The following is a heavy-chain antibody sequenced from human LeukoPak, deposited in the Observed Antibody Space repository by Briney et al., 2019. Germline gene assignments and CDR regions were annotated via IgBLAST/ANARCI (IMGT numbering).Heavy chain of an antibody. CDR1: GFTFSSYR. CDR2: ISSSSSYI. V-gene: IGHV3-21*01. D-gene: IGHD1-26*01. CDR3: ARGYSGSYYSFVDY. J-gene: IGHJ4*02. Sequence: GGSLRLSCAASGFTFSSYRMTWVRQAPGKGLEWVSSISSSSSYIYYADSVKGRFTISRDNAKNSLYLQMNSLRAEDTAVYYCARGYSGSYYSFVDYWGQGTLVTVSS.